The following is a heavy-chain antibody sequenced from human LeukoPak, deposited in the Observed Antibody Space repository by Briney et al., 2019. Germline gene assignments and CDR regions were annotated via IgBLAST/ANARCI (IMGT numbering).Heavy chain of an antibody. Sequence: ASVKVSCKASGYTFTSYGITWVRQAPGQGLEWMGWISAYNGNTNYAQKFQGRVTITTDESTSTAYMELSSLRSEDTAVYYCARSDSGSYSARWGQGTLVTVSS. CDR2: ISAYNGNT. CDR3: ARSDSGSYSAR. J-gene: IGHJ4*02. CDR1: GYTFTSYG. V-gene: IGHV1-18*01. D-gene: IGHD1-26*01.